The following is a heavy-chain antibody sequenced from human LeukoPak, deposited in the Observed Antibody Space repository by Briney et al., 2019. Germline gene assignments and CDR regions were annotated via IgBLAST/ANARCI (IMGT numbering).Heavy chain of an antibody. CDR1: GYTFTSYD. V-gene: IGHV1-46*01. CDR3: ARDLAFSGWLNYYYYGMDV. D-gene: IGHD6-19*01. Sequence: GASVKVSCKASGYTFTSYDINWVRQATGQGLEWMGIINPSGGSTSYAQKFQGRVTMTRDTSTSTVYMELSSLRSEDTAVYYCARDLAFSGWLNYYYYGMDVWGQGTTVTVSS. CDR2: INPSGGST. J-gene: IGHJ6*02.